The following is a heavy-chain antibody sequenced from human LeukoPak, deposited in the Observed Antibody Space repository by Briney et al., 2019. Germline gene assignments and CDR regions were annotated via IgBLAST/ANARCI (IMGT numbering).Heavy chain of an antibody. CDR1: GFTSSTYA. J-gene: IGHJ4*02. V-gene: IGHV3-30*01. Sequence: GGSLRLSCAASGFTSSTYAMHWVRQAPGKGLEWVAVISYDGSNKYYADFVKGRFTISRDNSKNTVYLQMNSLRAEDAAIYYCTRVANYGGYEFDFWGQGTLVTVSS. CDR3: TRVANYGGYEFDF. CDR2: ISYDGSNK. D-gene: IGHD4-23*01.